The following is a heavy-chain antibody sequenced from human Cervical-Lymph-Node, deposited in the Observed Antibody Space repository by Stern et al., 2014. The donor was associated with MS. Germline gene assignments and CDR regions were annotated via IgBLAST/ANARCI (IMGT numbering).Heavy chain of an antibody. V-gene: IGHV3-30*18. D-gene: IGHD6-13*01. CDR2: TTSDGSNK. J-gene: IGHJ4*02. CDR1: GVTFSTYG. CDR3: AKRIAAAGTHPGTFDY. Sequence: VKLEESGGGVVQPGGSLRLSCEASGVTFSTYGMHWVRQAPGKGLEWVAVTTSDGSNKYYAASVKGRFTVSRDNSKNTLYLQMNSLRAEDTAVYYCAKRIAAAGTHPGTFDYWGRGTLVTVSS.